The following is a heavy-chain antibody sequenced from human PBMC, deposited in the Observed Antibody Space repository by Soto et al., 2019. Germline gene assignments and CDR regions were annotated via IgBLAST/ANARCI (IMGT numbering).Heavy chain of an antibody. CDR3: AAYYGSGTYYNDEKGVDY. CDR2: IWFDGSNR. D-gene: IGHD3-10*01. Sequence: QVQLVESGGGVVQPGRSLRLSCAASGFTFSTYGMHWVRQAPGKGLEWVAVIWFDGSNRYYADSVKGRFTISRDNSENTLYLQMNSLRAEDTAVYYCAAYYGSGTYYNDEKGVDYWGQGTLVTVSS. CDR1: GFTFSTYG. V-gene: IGHV3-33*01. J-gene: IGHJ4*02.